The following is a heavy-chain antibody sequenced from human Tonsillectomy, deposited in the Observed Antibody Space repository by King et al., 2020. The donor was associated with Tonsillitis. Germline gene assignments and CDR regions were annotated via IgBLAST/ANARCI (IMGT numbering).Heavy chain of an antibody. CDR3: ARVTYCSRTSCFDY. Sequence: VQLQQWGAGLLKPSETLSLTCAVYGGSFSGYYWSWIRQPPGKGLEWIGEINHSGSTNYNPSLKSRVTMSVDMSINQFSLKLSSVTAADTAVYYCARVTYCSRTSCFDYWGQGTLVTVSS. D-gene: IGHD2-2*01. V-gene: IGHV4-34*01. CDR1: GGSFSGYY. J-gene: IGHJ4*02. CDR2: INHSGST.